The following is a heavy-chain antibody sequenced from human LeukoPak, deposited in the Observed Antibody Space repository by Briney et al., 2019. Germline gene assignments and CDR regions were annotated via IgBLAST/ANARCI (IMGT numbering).Heavy chain of an antibody. CDR2: ISGSGGST. J-gene: IGHJ3*02. CDR3: AKGTSSVPAAYYAFDI. CDR1: GFTFSSYA. V-gene: IGHV3-23*01. D-gene: IGHD2-2*01. Sequence: PGGSLRLSCAASGFTFSSYAMSWVRQAPGKGLEWVSAISGSGGSTYYADSVKGRFTISRDNSKNTLYLQTNSLRAEDTAVYYCAKGTSSVPAAYYAFDIWGQGTMVTVSS.